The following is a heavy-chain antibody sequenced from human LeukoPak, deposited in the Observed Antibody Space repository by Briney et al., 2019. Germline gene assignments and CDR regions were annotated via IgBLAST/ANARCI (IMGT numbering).Heavy chain of an antibody. CDR2: INPSGGST. D-gene: IGHD6-19*01. V-gene: IGHV1-46*01. CDR1: GYTFTHYY. J-gene: IGHJ4*02. CDR3: ARDEGIAVAAYYFDY. Sequence: SVTDSCLASGYTFTHYYMHWVRQAPAQGREWMGIINPSGGSTSYAQKFQGRVTMTRDTSTSTVYMELSSLRSEDTAVYYCARDEGIAVAAYYFDYWGQGTLVTVSS.